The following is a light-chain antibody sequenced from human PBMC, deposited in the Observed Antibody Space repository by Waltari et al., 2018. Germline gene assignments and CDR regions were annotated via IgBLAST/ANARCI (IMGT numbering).Light chain of an antibody. Sequence: DIQVTQSPSSLSASVGYTVPITCRASQNIGNNLNWYQQQPGRAPKLLIYNVSSLNSGVPSRFRGSSSATECTLTISSLQPEDFATYYCQQSFTIPVAFGGGTKV. V-gene: IGKV1-39*01. J-gene: IGKJ4*01. CDR1: QNIGNN. CDR3: QQSFTIPVA. CDR2: NVS.